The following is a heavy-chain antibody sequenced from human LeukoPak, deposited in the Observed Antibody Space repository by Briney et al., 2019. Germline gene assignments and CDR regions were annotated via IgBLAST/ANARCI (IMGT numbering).Heavy chain of an antibody. Sequence: PSETLSLTCTVSGGSISSYYWSWIRQPPGKGLEWIGYIYYSGSTNYNPSLKSRVTISVDTSKNQFSLKLSSVTAADTAVYYCARGVGSSWHVYYYYYYMDVWGKGTTVTISS. CDR3: ARGVGSSWHVYYYYYYMDV. CDR2: IYYSGST. J-gene: IGHJ6*03. D-gene: IGHD6-13*01. V-gene: IGHV4-59*01. CDR1: GGSISSYY.